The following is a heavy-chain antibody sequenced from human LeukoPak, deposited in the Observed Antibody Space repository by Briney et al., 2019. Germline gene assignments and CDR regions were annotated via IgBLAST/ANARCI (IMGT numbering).Heavy chain of an antibody. V-gene: IGHV3-11*05. CDR1: GFTFSDYY. CDR2: ISSSSSYT. D-gene: IGHD3-10*01. Sequence: PGGSLRLSCAASGFTFSDYYMSWIRQAPGKGLEWVSYISSSSSYTNYADSVKGRFTISRDNAKNSLYLQMNSLRAEDTALYYCARGGSRKEAAYWGQGTLVTVSS. CDR3: ARGGSRKEAAY. J-gene: IGHJ4*02.